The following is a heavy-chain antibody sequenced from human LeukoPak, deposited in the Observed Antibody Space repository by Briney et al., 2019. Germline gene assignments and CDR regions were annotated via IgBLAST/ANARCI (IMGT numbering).Heavy chain of an antibody. CDR2: INPNSGGT. J-gene: IGHJ3*02. Sequence: GASVKVSCKASGYTFTGYYMHWVRQAPGQGLEWMGWINPNSGGTNYAQKFRGRVTMTRDTSISTAYMELSRLRSDDTAVYYCARDSLSSYYDSSGPDAFDIWGQGTMVTVSS. D-gene: IGHD3-22*01. V-gene: IGHV1-2*02. CDR3: ARDSLSSYYDSSGPDAFDI. CDR1: GYTFTGYY.